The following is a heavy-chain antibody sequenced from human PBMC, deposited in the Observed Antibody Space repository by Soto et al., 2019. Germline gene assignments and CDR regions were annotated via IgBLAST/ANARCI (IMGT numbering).Heavy chain of an antibody. CDR2: TYYRSKWYN. CDR3: ARTSSGYYRFDY. CDR1: GDSVASNSAA. V-gene: IGHV6-1*01. J-gene: IGHJ4*02. Sequence: QGQLQQSGPGLVKPSQTLALTCAISGDSVASNSAAWNWIRQSPSRGLEYLGRTYYRSKWYNDYAVSVKGRISINPETPKNQFSLQVKSVTPEDTAVYYCARTSSGYYRFDYWGQGTLVTVSS. D-gene: IGHD3-22*01.